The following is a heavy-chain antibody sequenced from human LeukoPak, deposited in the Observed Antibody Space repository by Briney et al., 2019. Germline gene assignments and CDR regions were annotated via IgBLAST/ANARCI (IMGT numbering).Heavy chain of an antibody. CDR3: AREWWYLDH. CDR1: GFTFTSYS. CDR2: IKEDGSHI. V-gene: IGHV3-7*05. D-gene: IGHD2-15*01. Sequence: GGSLRLSCAASGFTFTSYSMTWVRQAPGRGLEWVARIKEDGSHIYYVDSVKGRFTISRDNAKKSLYLQMNSLRAEDTAVYYWAREWWYLDHWGRGTLVTVSS. J-gene: IGHJ4*02.